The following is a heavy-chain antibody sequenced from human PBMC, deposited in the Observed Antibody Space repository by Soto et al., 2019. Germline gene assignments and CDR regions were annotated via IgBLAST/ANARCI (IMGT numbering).Heavy chain of an antibody. Sequence: EVQLLESGGGLVQPGGSLRLSCAASGFPFSATGMLWVRQPPGGGLGWGSAIGPNPANTNYADSVKGRFTISRDNYKSTVLLQMANLRAEDTDLYYCTTARYCSRDACPAAEWGQGTLITVSS. D-gene: IGHD2-2*01. CDR3: TTARYCSRDACPAAE. J-gene: IGHJ4*02. V-gene: IGHV3-23*01. CDR2: IGPNPANT. CDR1: GFPFSATG.